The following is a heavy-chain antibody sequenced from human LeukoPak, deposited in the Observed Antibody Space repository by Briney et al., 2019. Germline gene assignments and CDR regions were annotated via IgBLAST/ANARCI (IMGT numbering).Heavy chain of an antibody. CDR2: IKNKPDGETT. Sequence: GGSLRLSCAASGFSFSTSSMSWVRLAPGKGLEWVGRIKNKPDGETTDYAAPVKGRFTISRDDSKNTLYLQMESLKTEDTALYYCTTDVVGRDGYAYYYYYMDVWGKGTTVTVSS. J-gene: IGHJ6*03. D-gene: IGHD5-24*01. CDR3: TTDVVGRDGYAYYYYYMDV. CDR1: GFSFSTSS. V-gene: IGHV3-15*01.